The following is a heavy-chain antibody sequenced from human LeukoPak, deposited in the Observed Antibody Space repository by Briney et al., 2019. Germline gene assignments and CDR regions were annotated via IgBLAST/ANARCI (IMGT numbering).Heavy chain of an antibody. CDR2: IYISGST. CDR3: ARDYSSSSGKAFDI. J-gene: IGHJ3*02. Sequence: SETLSLTCTVSGGSISSYYWSWIRQPAGKGLEWIGRIYISGSTNYNPSLKSRVTMSVDTSKNQFSLKLSSVTAADTAVYYCARDYSSSSGKAFDIWGQGTMVTVSA. V-gene: IGHV4-4*07. D-gene: IGHD6-6*01. CDR1: GGSISSYY.